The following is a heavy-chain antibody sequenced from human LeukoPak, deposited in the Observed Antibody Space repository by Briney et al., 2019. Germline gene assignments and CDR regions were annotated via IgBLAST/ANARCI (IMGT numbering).Heavy chain of an antibody. D-gene: IGHD3-22*01. CDR1: GGTFSSYA. CDR2: IIPIFGTA. V-gene: IGHV1-69*05. Sequence: ASVKVSCKASGGTFSSYAISWVRQAPGQGLEWMGGIIPIFGTANYAQKFQGRATITTDEPPSTAYMELRSLRSEDTAVYYCASPPYYYDSSGYYYLAYWGQGTLVTVSS. J-gene: IGHJ4*02. CDR3: ASPPYYYDSSGYYYLAY.